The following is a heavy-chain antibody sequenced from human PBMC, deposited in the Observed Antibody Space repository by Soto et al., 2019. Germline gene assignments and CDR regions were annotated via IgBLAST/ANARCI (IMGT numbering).Heavy chain of an antibody. CDR3: AKQPLKIPPRFDY. CDR1: GFTFSTYA. CDR2: ISSSSGST. J-gene: IGHJ4*02. Sequence: EVQLLESGGGLVQPGGSLRLSCAASGFTFSTYAMAWVRQAPGKGLEWVSSISSSSGSTYYADSVKGRFTISRDKSEHTLSLHMNSLRAEDTAVYYCAKQPLKIPPRFDYWGQGTLGSVSS. V-gene: IGHV3-23*01.